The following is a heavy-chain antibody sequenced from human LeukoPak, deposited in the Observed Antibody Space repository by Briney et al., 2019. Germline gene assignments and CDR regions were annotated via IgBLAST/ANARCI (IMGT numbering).Heavy chain of an antibody. V-gene: IGHV1-3*01. Sequence: ASVKVSCKASGYAFTSYAVHWVRQAPGQRLEWMGWINAGNGNTKYSQKFQGRVTITRDTSASTAYMELSSLRSEDTAVYYCARLGIAAAGPNYFDYWGQGTLVTVSS. D-gene: IGHD6-13*01. J-gene: IGHJ4*02. CDR1: GYAFTSYA. CDR2: INAGNGNT. CDR3: ARLGIAAAGPNYFDY.